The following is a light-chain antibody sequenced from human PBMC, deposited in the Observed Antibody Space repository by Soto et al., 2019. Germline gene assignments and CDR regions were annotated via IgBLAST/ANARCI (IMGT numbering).Light chain of an antibody. CDR1: QSVDST. Sequence: EIVMTQSPATLSVSPGETAALSCRASQSVDSTLAWYQQKPGQAPRLLIYDASTRATGIPARFSGSGSGTEFTLPISRLQSEDFAVYFCQQYHKWPPYTFGHGTKLEI. CDR2: DAS. CDR3: QQYHKWPPYT. V-gene: IGKV3-15*01. J-gene: IGKJ2*01.